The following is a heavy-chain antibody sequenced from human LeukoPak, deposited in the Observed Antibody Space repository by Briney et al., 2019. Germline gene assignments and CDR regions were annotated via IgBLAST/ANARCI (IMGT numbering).Heavy chain of an antibody. CDR1: GFIFSSYG. CDR2: IWYDGSNK. Sequence: PGRSLRLSCAASGFIFSSYGMHWVRQAPGKGLEWVAVIWYDGSNKYYAESVKGRFTISRDNSKYMLYLQMNSLRAGDTAVYYCTKDILPIEGATYSFDIWGQGTMVTVSS. J-gene: IGHJ3*02. D-gene: IGHD1-26*01. V-gene: IGHV3-33*06. CDR3: TKDILPIEGATYSFDI.